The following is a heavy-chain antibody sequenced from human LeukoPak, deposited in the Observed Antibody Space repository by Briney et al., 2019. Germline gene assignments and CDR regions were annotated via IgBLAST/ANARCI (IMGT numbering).Heavy chain of an antibody. D-gene: IGHD3-16*01. V-gene: IGHV5-51*01. CDR2: IYPGDSDT. CDR1: GYTFTNYW. CDR3: ARRLPDYRGDY. J-gene: IGHJ4*02. Sequence: GESLKISCKGSGYTFTNYWIAWVRQMPGKGLEWMGIIYPGDSDTIYSPSFQGQVTISADRSISTAYLQWSSLKASDTAMYYCARRLPDYRGDYWGQGTLVTVSS.